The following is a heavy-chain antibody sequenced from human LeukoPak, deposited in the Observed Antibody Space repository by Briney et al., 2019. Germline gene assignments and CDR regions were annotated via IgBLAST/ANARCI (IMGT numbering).Heavy chain of an antibody. CDR2: ISDTGNT. CDR1: GFTLSSYA. CDR3: AKAPVTTCRGAFCYPFDY. J-gene: IGHJ4*02. V-gene: IGHV3-23*01. D-gene: IGHD2-15*01. Sequence: PGGSLRLSCAGSGFTLSSYAMSWVRQAPGKGLEWVSAISDTGNTYHADSVKGRFTISRDSSKNTLFLQMNRLRPEDAAVYYCAKAPVTTCRGAFCYPFDYWGRGTLVTVSS.